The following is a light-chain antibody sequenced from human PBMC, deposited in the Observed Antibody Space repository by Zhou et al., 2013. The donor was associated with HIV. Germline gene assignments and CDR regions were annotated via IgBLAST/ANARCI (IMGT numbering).Light chain of an antibody. V-gene: IGKV3-20*01. CDR1: QSVSSTY. CDR3: QQYDSSPIT. J-gene: IGKJ5*01. CDR2: GAS. Sequence: EIVLTQSPATLSLSPGESATLSCRASQSVSSTYLAWYQQKPGQAPRLLIYGASSRATGIPDRFSGSGSGTDFTLTIRRLEPEDFAVYSCQQYDSSPITFGHGTRLEIK.